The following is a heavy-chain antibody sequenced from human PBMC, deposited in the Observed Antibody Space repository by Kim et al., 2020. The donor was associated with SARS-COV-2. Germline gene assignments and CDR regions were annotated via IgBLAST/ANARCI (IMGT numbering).Heavy chain of an antibody. D-gene: IGHD2-2*01. J-gene: IGHJ6*02. CDR2: ISYDGSNK. CDR3: ARDMVVVVPAAILYYYYYGMDV. V-gene: IGHV3-33*05. CDR1: GFTFSSYG. Sequence: GGSLRLSCAASGFTFSSYGMHWVRQAPGKGLEWVAVISYDGSNKYYADSVKGRFTISRDNSKNTLYLQMNSLRAEDTAVYYCARDMVVVVPAAILYYYYYGMDVWGQGTTVTVSS.